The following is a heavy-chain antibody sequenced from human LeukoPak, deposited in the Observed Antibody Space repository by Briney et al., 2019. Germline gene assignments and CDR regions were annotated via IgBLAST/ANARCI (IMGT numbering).Heavy chain of an antibody. V-gene: IGHV4-59*08. CDR2: IYYSGST. Sequence: SETLSLTCTVSGGSISSYYWSWIRQPPGKGLEWIGYIYYSGSTNYNPSLKSRVTISVDTSKNQFSLKLSSVTAADTAVYYCARHEGFSSSQPFGYWGQGTLVTVSS. J-gene: IGHJ4*02. D-gene: IGHD6-13*01. CDR1: GGSISSYY. CDR3: ARHEGFSSSQPFGY.